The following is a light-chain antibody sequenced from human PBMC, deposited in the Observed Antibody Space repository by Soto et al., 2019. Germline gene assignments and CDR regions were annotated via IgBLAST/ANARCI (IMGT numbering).Light chain of an antibody. V-gene: IGKV3-20*01. CDR3: QLYGTSPKP. J-gene: IGKJ1*01. Sequence: EIVLTQSPGTLSLSPGERATLSCRASQTVSSNYLAWYQQKPGQAPRLLIYAASTRATGIPDRFSGSGSGKDFTLSISRLEPEEFAVYYCQLYGTSPKPFGQGTKVEI. CDR1: QTVSSNY. CDR2: AAS.